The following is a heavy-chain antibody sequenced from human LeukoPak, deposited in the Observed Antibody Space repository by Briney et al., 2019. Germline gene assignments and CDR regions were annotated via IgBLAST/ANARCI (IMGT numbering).Heavy chain of an antibody. D-gene: IGHD3-22*01. CDR2: IYTSGST. CDR1: GGSISSYY. V-gene: IGHV4-4*07. J-gene: IGHJ6*02. CDR3: ARDTVQYYYDSSGYYYYYYGMDV. Sequence: SETLSLTCTVSGGSISSYYWSWIRQPAGKGLEWIGRIYTSGSTNYNPSLKSRVTMSVDTSKNQFSLKLSSVTAADTAVYYCARDTVQYYYDSSGYYYYYYGMDVWGQGTTVTVSS.